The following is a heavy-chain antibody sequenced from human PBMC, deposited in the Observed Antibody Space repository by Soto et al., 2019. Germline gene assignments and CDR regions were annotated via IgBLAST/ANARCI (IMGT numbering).Heavy chain of an antibody. J-gene: IGHJ4*02. CDR3: ARDDYPYYDDSSGYHFDY. CDR2: ISDSSSTI. Sequence: PGGSLRLSCAASGFTFNTYNMNWVRQAPGKGLEWVSYISDSSSTIHYADSVKGRFTISRGNAKNSLYLQMNSLRAEDTAVYYCARDDYPYYDDSSGYHFDYWGQGA. D-gene: IGHD3-22*01. V-gene: IGHV3-48*01. CDR1: GFTFNTYN.